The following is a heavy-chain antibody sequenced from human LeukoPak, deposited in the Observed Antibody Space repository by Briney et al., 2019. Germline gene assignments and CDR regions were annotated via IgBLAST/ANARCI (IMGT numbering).Heavy chain of an antibody. CDR3: ARSGYYYDSSGYLYYFDY. V-gene: IGHV4-31*03. CDR1: GGSISSGGYY. Sequence: SQTLSLTCTVSGGSISSGGYYWSWIRQHPGKGLEWIGYIYYSGSTYYNPSLKSRLTISVDTSKNQFSLKLSSVTAADTAVYYCARSGYYYDSSGYLYYFDYWGQGTLVTVSS. J-gene: IGHJ4*02. CDR2: IYYSGST. D-gene: IGHD3-22*01.